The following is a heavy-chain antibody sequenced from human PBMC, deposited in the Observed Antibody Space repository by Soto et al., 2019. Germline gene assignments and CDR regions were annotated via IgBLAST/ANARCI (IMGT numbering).Heavy chain of an antibody. J-gene: IGHJ4*02. Sequence: QVPLVQSGAEVKKPGASVKVSCKASGYTFTSYAMHWVRQAPGQRLEWMGWINAGNGNTKYSQKFQGRVTITRDTSASTAYMDLSSLRSEDTAVYYCASRSLGELSLDYWGQGTLVTVSS. CDR3: ASRSLGELSLDY. CDR1: GYTFTSYA. V-gene: IGHV1-3*01. D-gene: IGHD3-16*02. CDR2: INAGNGNT.